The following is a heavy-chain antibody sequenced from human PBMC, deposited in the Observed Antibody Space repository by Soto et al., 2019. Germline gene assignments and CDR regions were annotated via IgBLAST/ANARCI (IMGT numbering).Heavy chain of an antibody. CDR1: GGSISSGTYY. Sequence: SETLSLTCTVSGGSISSGTYYWGWIRQPPGKGLEWIGTIYFSGSTYYNPTLKSRVTISVDTSKNQFSLELSSVTAAETAVYYCASRVRQGNFDYWGQGTLVTVSS. J-gene: IGHJ4*02. D-gene: IGHD6-13*01. V-gene: IGHV4-39*01. CDR2: IYFSGST. CDR3: ASRVRQGNFDY.